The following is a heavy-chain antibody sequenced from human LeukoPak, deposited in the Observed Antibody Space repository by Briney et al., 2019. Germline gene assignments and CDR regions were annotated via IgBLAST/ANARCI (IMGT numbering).Heavy chain of an antibody. D-gene: IGHD3-10*01. CDR2: IYHSGST. CDR1: GGSLSSSNW. Sequence: SETLSHTRVVSGGSLSSSNWWSWVRQPPGKGLEWIGEIYHSGSTNYNPSLKSRVTLSVDKSKNQFSLKLSSVTAADTAVYYCASKAYGSGRTFDYWGQGTLVTVSS. CDR3: ASKAYGSGRTFDY. V-gene: IGHV4-4*02. J-gene: IGHJ4*02.